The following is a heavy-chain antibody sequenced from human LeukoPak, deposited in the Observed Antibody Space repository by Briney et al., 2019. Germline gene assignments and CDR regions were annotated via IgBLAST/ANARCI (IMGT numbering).Heavy chain of an antibody. D-gene: IGHD5-12*01. J-gene: IGHJ3*02. Sequence: PSQTLSLTCTVSGGSISSGGYYWSWIQQPPGKGLEWIGFIYYRGSTNYNPSLESRVTISVDTSKNRFSLKLSSVTAADTAVYYCARDRYSGYDGFGAFDIWGQGTMVAVSS. CDR2: IYYRGST. CDR3: ARDRYSGYDGFGAFDI. V-gene: IGHV4-61*08. CDR1: GGSISSGGYY.